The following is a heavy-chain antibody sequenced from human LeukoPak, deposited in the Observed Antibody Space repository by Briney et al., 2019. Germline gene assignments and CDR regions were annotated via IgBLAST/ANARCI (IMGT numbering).Heavy chain of an antibody. CDR2: INHSGST. CDR3: ASRYSYCSGGSCYINYYYGMDV. D-gene: IGHD2-15*01. Sequence: SETLSLTCAVYGGSFSGYYWSWIRQPPGKGLEWIGEINHSGSTNYNPSLKSRVTISVDTSKNQFSLKLSSVTAADTAVYYCASRYSYCSGGSCYINYYYGMDVWGRGTTVTVSS. J-gene: IGHJ6*02. V-gene: IGHV4-34*01. CDR1: GGSFSGYY.